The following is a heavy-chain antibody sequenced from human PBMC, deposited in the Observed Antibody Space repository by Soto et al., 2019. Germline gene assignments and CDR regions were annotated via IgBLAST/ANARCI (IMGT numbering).Heavy chain of an antibody. J-gene: IGHJ4*02. V-gene: IGHV4-4*07. CDR3: ARDDLYQWSFDY. D-gene: IGHD2-8*01. CDR2: VYSTGRN. CDR1: GVSLNPYY. Sequence: PSETLSLTCTVSGVSLNPYYWSWIRQPAGRGLEWIGRVYSTGRNNYNPSLKRRVTMSADTSKNQLSLKLTSVTAADTAVYYCARDDLYQWSFDYWGQG.